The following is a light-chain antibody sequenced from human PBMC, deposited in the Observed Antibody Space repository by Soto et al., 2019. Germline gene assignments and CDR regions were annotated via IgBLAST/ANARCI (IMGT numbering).Light chain of an antibody. CDR3: QQRSNWPLT. Sequence: EIVLTQSPGTLSLSPGERATLSCRASQSVSSSYLAWYQQKPGQAPRLLIYGASSRATGIPDRFSGTGSGTDFTLTISRLEPEDCAVYYCQQRSNWPLTLGGGAKVDIK. CDR1: QSVSSSY. V-gene: IGKV3D-20*02. J-gene: IGKJ4*01. CDR2: GAS.